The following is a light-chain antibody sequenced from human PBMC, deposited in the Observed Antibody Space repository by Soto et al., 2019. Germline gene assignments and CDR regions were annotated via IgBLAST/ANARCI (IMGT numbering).Light chain of an antibody. V-gene: IGLV2-14*01. CDR2: AVS. J-gene: IGLJ1*01. CDR3: SSYTSSTTPV. Sequence: QSALTQPASVSGSPGQSITISCTGTSSDVGGYNYVSWYQQHPGKAPKLMIYAVSNRPSGVSNRFSGSKSGNTASLTISGLQAEDDADYYCSSYTSSTTPVFGTGTKLTFL. CDR1: SSDVGGYNY.